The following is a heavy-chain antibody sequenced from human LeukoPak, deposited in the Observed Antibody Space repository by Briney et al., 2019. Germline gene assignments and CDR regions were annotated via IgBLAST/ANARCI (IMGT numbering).Heavy chain of an antibody. CDR1: NFSIANDYY. CDR3: ARVPRRGGSYYYYYMDV. CDR2: VHHGGYT. D-gene: IGHD2-15*01. J-gene: IGHJ6*03. V-gene: IGHV4-38-2*02. Sequence: PSETLSLTCTVSNFSIANDYYWGWIRQSPGKGLEWIGGVHHGGYTYSNPSLKSRVTISVDTSKNQFSLKLSSVTAADTAVYYCARVPRRGGSYYYYYMDVWGKGTTVTVSS.